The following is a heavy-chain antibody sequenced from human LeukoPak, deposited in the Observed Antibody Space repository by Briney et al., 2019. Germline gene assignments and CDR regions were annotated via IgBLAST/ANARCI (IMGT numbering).Heavy chain of an antibody. Sequence: GRSLRLSCAVSGFTFSAYGMHWVRQAPGKGLEWVAVIWYDGSKRYYADSVKGRFSVSRDDSKNTLYLQMNSLRAEDTAVYYCAKETSSYNWNDGFDYWGQGTLVTVSS. CDR2: IWYDGSKR. V-gene: IGHV3-33*06. CDR3: AKETSSYNWNDGFDY. J-gene: IGHJ4*02. CDR1: GFTFSAYG. D-gene: IGHD1-1*01.